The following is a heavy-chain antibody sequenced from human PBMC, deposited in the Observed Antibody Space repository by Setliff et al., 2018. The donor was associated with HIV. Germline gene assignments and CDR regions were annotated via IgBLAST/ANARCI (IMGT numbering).Heavy chain of an antibody. CDR1: GFTFSDHY. CDR2: ITSSSNYI. CDR3: ARDRRRYDIVTLHYMDV. D-gene: IGHD2-15*01. Sequence: LRLSCAASGFTFSDHYMDWVRQAPGKGLEWVSSITSSSNYIYYADSVKGRFTISRDNAKNSLYLQMNSLRAEDTAMYYCARDRRRYDIVTLHYMDVWGKGTTVTVSS. V-gene: IGHV3-21*01. J-gene: IGHJ6*03.